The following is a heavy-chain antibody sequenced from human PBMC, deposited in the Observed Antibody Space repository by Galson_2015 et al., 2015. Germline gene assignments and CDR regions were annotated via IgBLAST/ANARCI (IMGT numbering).Heavy chain of an antibody. CDR1: GFTFSSLA. J-gene: IGHJ4*02. Sequence: SLRLSCAASGFTFSSLAVSWVRQAPGKGLEWVSAIAVSAGTTYYADSVKGRFTISRDNSENTLYLQMNSLRAEDTALYYCTNQRIPGAPADYWGQGTLVAVSS. D-gene: IGHD1-26*01. CDR2: IAVSAGTT. V-gene: IGHV3-23*01. CDR3: TNQRIPGAPADY.